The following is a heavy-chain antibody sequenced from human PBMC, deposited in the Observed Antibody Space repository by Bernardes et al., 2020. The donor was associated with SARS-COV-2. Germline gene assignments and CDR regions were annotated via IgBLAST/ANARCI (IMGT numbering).Heavy chain of an antibody. Sequence: ASVKVSCKASGYTFTGYYMHWVRQAPGQGLEWMGWINPNSGGTTYAQKFQGRVTMTRDTSISTAYMELSRLRSDDTAVYYCAREGATIYYYYGMDVWGQGTTVTVSS. V-gene: IGHV1-2*02. CDR2: INPNSGGT. CDR3: AREGATIYYYYGMDV. CDR1: GYTFTGYY. J-gene: IGHJ6*02. D-gene: IGHD1-26*01.